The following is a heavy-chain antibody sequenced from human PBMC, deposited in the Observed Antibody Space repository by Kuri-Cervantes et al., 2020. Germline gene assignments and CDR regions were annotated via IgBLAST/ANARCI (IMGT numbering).Heavy chain of an antibody. CDR3: ARVIPAAMVH. D-gene: IGHD2-2*01. Sequence: LSLTCAASGFTFSSYSMNWVRQAPGKGLEWVSYISSSSSTIYYADSVKGRFTISRDNAKNSLYLQMNSLRAEDTAVYYCARVIPAAMVHWGQGTLVTVSS. CDR2: ISSSSSTI. CDR1: GFTFSSYS. V-gene: IGHV3-48*04. J-gene: IGHJ4*02.